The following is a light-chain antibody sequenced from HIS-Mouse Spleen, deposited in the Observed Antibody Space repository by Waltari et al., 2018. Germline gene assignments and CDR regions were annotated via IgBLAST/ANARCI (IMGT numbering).Light chain of an antibody. CDR1: SSNIGSKY. Sequence: QSVLTQPPSVSGTPGQRVTISCSGSSSNIGSKYVYWYQQLPGTAPKLLIYRNNQRPSGVPDRFSGSKSGTSASLAISGLRSEDEADYYCAAWDDSLSGPVFGGGTKLTVL. V-gene: IGLV1-47*01. J-gene: IGLJ3*02. CDR2: RNN. CDR3: AAWDDSLSGPV.